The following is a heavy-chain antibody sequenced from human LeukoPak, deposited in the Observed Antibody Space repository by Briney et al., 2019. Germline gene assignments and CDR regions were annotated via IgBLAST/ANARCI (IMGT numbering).Heavy chain of an antibody. CDR1: GFTFTTYW. CDR3: ARDAVDTANAV. V-gene: IGHV3-74*01. D-gene: IGHD5-18*01. J-gene: IGHJ6*02. CDR2: INSDGSIT. Sequence: GGSLRLSCAASGFTFTTYWMHWVRQAPGKGLVWVSHINSDGSITSYADSVKGRFTISRDNAKNTLYLQMNSLRAEDTAVYYCARDAVDTANAVWGQGTTVIVSS.